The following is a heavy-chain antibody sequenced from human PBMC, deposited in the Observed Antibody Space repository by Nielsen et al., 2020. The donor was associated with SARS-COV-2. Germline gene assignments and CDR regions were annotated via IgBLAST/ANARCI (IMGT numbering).Heavy chain of an antibody. Sequence: SETLSLTCTVSGGSISSSSYYWGWIRQPPGKGLEWIGYIYYSGSTYYNPSLKSRVTISVDTSKNQFSLKLSSVTAADTAVYYCARAKYSGSYRYYFDYWGQGTLVTVSS. CDR3: ARAKYSGSYRYYFDY. D-gene: IGHD1-26*01. CDR2: IYYSGST. J-gene: IGHJ4*02. V-gene: IGHV4-30-4*08. CDR1: GGSISSSSYY.